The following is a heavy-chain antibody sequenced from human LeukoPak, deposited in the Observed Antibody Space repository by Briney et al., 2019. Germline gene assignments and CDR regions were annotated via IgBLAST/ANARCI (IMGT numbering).Heavy chain of an antibody. D-gene: IGHD2-15*01. CDR2: IKQDGSEK. V-gene: IGHV3-7*03. CDR1: GFTFSSYW. CDR3: ARGYCSGGSCYSNIDY. Sequence: GGFLRLSCAASGFTFSSYWMSWVRQAPGKGLEWVANIKQDGSEKYYVDSVKGRFTISRDNAKNSLYLQMNSLRAEDTAVYYCARGYCSGGSCYSNIDYWGQGTLVTVSS. J-gene: IGHJ4*02.